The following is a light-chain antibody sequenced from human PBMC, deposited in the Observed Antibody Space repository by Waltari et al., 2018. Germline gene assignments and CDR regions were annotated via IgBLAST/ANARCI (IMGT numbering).Light chain of an antibody. CDR2: GAV. CDR3: QQYNNWPPLT. J-gene: IGKJ4*01. V-gene: IGKV3-15*01. CDR1: QSVSSN. Sequence: EIVMTQSPATLSVSPGERATLSCRASQSVSSNLPWYQQKPGQAPRLVMYGAVTRPTGIPARFSGSGSGTEFTLTISSLQSEDFAVYYCQQYNNWPPLTFGGGTRVEIK.